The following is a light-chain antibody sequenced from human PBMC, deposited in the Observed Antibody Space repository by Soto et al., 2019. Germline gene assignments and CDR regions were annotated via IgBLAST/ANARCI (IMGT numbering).Light chain of an antibody. V-gene: IGKV1-8*01. CDR3: QQYYSYPRT. Sequence: AIRMSQSPSSFSASTGERVTITCRASQGISSYLAWYQQKPGKAPKLLIYAASTLQSGVPSRFSGSGSGTDFTLTISCLQSEDFATYYCQQYYSYPRTFGQGTKVDI. CDR2: AAS. CDR1: QGISSY. J-gene: IGKJ1*01.